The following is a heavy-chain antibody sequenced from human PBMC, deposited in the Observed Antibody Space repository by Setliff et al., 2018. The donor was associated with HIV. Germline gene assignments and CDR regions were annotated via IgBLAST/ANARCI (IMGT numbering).Heavy chain of an antibody. CDR1: DDSFSGSY. CDR3: ARHSPSDY. V-gene: IGHV4-59*08. Sequence: SETLSLTCTVSDDSFSGSYWTWIRQPPGKGLEWIGYIYNSASTSYNPSLKSRVTISVDTSKNQFSLKLSSVTAADTAVYYCARHSPSDYWGQGTLVTVSS. J-gene: IGHJ4*02. CDR2: IYNSAST.